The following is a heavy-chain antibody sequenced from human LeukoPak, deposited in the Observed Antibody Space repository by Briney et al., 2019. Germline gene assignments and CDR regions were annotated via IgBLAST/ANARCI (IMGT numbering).Heavy chain of an antibody. D-gene: IGHD3-16*02. V-gene: IGHV3-49*03. CDR3: TRDGLLDYDYVWGSYRPEFDY. CDR1: GFTFGDYA. CDR2: LRSKAYGGTT. J-gene: IGHJ4*02. Sequence: GGSLRLSCTASGFTFGDYAMSWFRQAPGQGLEWVGFLRSKAYGGTTEYAASVKGRFTISRADSKSIAYQQMNSLKLEDTAVYYCTRDGLLDYDYVWGSYRPEFDYWGQGTLVTVSS.